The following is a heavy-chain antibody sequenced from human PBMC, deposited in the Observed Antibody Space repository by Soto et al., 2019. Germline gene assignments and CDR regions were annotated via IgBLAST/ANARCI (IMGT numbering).Heavy chain of an antibody. CDR3: ANFGSGYDSNY. D-gene: IGHD5-12*01. J-gene: IGHJ4*02. V-gene: IGHV3-23*01. CDR2: ISGSGGST. Sequence: VQLLESGGGLVQPGGSLRLSCAASGFTFSSHAMSWVRQAPGKGLEWVSAISGSGGSTYYADSVKGRFTISRDNSKNTLYLQMNSLRDEDTAVYYCANFGSGYDSNYWGQGTLVTVSS. CDR1: GFTFSSHA.